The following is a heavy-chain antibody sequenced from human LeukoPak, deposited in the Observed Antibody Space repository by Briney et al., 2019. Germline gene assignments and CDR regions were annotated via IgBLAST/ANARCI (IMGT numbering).Heavy chain of an antibody. J-gene: IGHJ4*02. CDR2: IISHRPTPTI. V-gene: IGHV3-48*01. CDR3: ARDLLGSGSPDDY. CDR1: VFSFCDYS. Sequence: PGAPLRLPCGACVFSFCDYSMNCAREATGRGREWVSYIISHRPTPTIYYHDSVRGRFTISRDNVKNSLYPQMNSLRADDTATYYCARDLLGSGSPDDYWGRGTLVTVSS. D-gene: IGHD3-10*01.